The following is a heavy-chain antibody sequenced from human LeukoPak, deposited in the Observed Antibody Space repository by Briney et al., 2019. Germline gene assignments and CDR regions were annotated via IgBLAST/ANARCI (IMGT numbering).Heavy chain of an antibody. CDR1: GFTFSSHG. D-gene: IGHD5-12*01. CDR2: IWYDGSNK. Sequence: GGSLRLSCAASGFTFSSHGMHWVRQAPGKGLEWVAVIWYDGSNKDYADSVKGRFTISRDNSKNTLYLEMNSLRAEDTAVYYCAKDRDGGYAYWGQGTLVTVSS. V-gene: IGHV3-33*06. J-gene: IGHJ4*02. CDR3: AKDRDGGYAY.